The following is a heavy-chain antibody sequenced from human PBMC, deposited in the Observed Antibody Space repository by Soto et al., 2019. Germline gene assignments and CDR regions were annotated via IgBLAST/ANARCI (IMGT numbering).Heavy chain of an antibody. CDR3: TTLNPSGFWSGYSYRLNYYFDY. CDR2: IKSKTDGGTT. J-gene: IGHJ4*02. Sequence: EVQLVESGGGLVKPGGSLRLSCAASGFTFSNAWMNWVLQAPGKGLEWVGRIKSKTDGGTTDYAAPVKGRFTISRDDLKNTLYLQMNNLKTEDTAVYYCTTLNPSGFWSGYSYRLNYYFDYWGQGTLVTVSS. V-gene: IGHV3-15*07. CDR1: GFTFSNAW. D-gene: IGHD3-3*01.